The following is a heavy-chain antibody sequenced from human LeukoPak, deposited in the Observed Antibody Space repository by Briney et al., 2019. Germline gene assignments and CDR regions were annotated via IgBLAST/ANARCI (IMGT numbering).Heavy chain of an antibody. CDR2: IYYSGST. CDR1: GGSISSYY. V-gene: IGHV4-59*01. J-gene: IGHJ2*01. CDR3: ARGYVNPWYFDL. D-gene: IGHD3-16*01. Sequence: PSETLSLTCTVSGGSISSYYWSWIRQPPGKGLEWIGYIYYSGSTNYNPSLKRRVTISVDTTKKQFSLKLSSVTAADTAVYYCARGYVNPWYFDLWGRGTLVTVSS.